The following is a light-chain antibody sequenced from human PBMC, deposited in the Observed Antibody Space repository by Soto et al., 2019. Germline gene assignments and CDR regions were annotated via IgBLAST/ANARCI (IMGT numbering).Light chain of an antibody. V-gene: IGLV4-60*03. CDR1: SGHSSYI. J-gene: IGLJ3*02. CDR3: ETWDGNTWV. Sequence: QSVLTQSSSASASLGSSVKLTCTLSSGHSSYIIAWHQQQPGKAPRYLMKLEGSGSYNKGSGVPDRFSGFSSGADRYLTISHLQSEDEADYYCETWDGNTWVFGGGTKLTVL. CDR2: LEGSGSY.